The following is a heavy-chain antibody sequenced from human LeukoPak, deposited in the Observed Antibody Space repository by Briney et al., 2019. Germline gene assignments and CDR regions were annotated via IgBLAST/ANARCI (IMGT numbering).Heavy chain of an antibody. CDR2: INHSGST. CDR3: ARHRGYSYGYGYYYYYYMDV. CDR1: GGSISSSNW. D-gene: IGHD5-18*01. Sequence: PSETLSLTCAVSGGSISSSNWWSWVRQPPGKGLEWIGEINHSGSTNYNPSLKSRVTILVDTSKNQFSLKLSSVTAADTAVYYCARHRGYSYGYGYYYYYYMDVWGKGTTVTVSS. V-gene: IGHV4-4*02. J-gene: IGHJ6*03.